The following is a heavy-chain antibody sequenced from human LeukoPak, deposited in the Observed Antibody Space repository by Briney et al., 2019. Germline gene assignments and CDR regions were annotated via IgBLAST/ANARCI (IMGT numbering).Heavy chain of an antibody. D-gene: IGHD2-21*01. V-gene: IGHV3-48*01. J-gene: IGHJ4*02. Sequence: GGSLRLSCAASGFTFSNYGINCVRQAPGKGLEWLSHITGSGDMTHYANSVKGRFTISRDNAKSSLFLQMNSLRAEDTAVYYCARENVVGTGGFDYWGQGTLVTVSS. CDR1: GFTFSNYG. CDR3: ARENVVGTGGFDY. CDR2: ITGSGDMT.